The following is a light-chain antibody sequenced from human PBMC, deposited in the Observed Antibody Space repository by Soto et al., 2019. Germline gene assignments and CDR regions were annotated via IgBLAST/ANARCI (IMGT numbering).Light chain of an antibody. CDR1: SGHSNYA. J-gene: IGLJ7*01. CDR3: QSWGPGSASVV. V-gene: IGLV4-69*01. CDR2: VNSGGSH. Sequence: QPVLTQSPSASASLGASVKLTCTLSSGHSNYAIAWHQQQPEKGPRFLMKVNSGGSHIKGDGIPDRCSGSSSGAERYLFISSLPSEDEADYYCQSWGPGSASVVFGGGTQLTVL.